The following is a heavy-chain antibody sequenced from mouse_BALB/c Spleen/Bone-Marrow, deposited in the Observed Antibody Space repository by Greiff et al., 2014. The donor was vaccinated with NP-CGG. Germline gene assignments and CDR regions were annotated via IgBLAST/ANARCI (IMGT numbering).Heavy chain of an antibody. CDR2: IDPANGNT. CDR1: GFNIKDTY. J-gene: IGHJ2*01. D-gene: IGHD2-14*01. CDR3: ARYRLGTYFDY. Sequence: EVQLQQSGAELVKPGASVKLSCTASGFNIKDTYMHWVKQRPEQGLEWIGRIDPANGNTKYDPKFRGKATTTADTSSNTACLQLSSLTSEDTAVYYCARYRLGTYFDYWGQGTTLTVSS. V-gene: IGHV14-3*02.